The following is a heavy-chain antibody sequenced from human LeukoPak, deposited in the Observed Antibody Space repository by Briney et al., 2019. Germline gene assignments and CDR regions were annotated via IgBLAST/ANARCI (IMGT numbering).Heavy chain of an antibody. Sequence: SQTLSLSCAISGDSVSSNSAAWNWIRQSPSRGLEWLGRTYYRSKWFNDYAISVKSRITINPDTSKNQFSLQLNSVTPEDTAVYYCARETDIVPTIDAFDFWGQGTMVTVSS. J-gene: IGHJ3*01. CDR3: ARETDIVPTIDAFDF. CDR1: GDSVSSNSAA. V-gene: IGHV6-1*01. D-gene: IGHD5-12*01. CDR2: TYYRSKWFN.